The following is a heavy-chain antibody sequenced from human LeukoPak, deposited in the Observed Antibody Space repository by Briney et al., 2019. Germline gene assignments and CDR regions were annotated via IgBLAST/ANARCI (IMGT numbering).Heavy chain of an antibody. CDR3: ARDGAVLSPDYYFDY. CDR2: IYTSGST. CDR1: GGSISSYY. V-gene: IGHV4-4*07. J-gene: IGHJ4*02. D-gene: IGHD3-10*01. Sequence: PSETLSLTCTVSGGSISSYYWSWIRQPAGKGLEWIGRIYTSGSTNYNPSLKSRVTMSVDTSKNQFSLKLSSVTAADTAVYYCARDGAVLSPDYYFDYWGQGTLVTVSS.